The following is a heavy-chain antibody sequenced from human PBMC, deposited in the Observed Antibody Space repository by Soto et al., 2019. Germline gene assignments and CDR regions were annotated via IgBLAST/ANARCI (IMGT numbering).Heavy chain of an antibody. V-gene: IGHV3-23*01. D-gene: IGHD2-2*01. CDR3: AKGFCSSTSCSRGYFDF. CDR2: ISGSGGST. Sequence: HPGGSLRLSCAASGFTFSSYAMSWVRLAPGKGLEWVSGISGSGGSTYYADSVKGRFTISRDNSKNTLFLQMNSLRAEDTAVYYCAKGFCSSTSCSRGYFDFWGQGTLVTVSS. CDR1: GFTFSSYA. J-gene: IGHJ4*02.